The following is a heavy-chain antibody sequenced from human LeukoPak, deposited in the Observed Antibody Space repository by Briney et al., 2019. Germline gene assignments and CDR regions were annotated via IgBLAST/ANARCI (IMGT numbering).Heavy chain of an antibody. D-gene: IGHD2-2*01. J-gene: IGHJ4*02. Sequence: GGSLRLSCAASGFTFSSYWMSWVRQAPGKGLEWVANIKQDGSEKYYVDSVKGRFTISRDNAKNSLYLQMNRLRAEDTAVYYGVGGGVYCSSSSCYAEGFWGQGTLVTVSS. CDR1: GFTFSSYW. CDR3: VGGGVYCSSSSCYAEGF. CDR2: IKQDGSEK. V-gene: IGHV3-7*04.